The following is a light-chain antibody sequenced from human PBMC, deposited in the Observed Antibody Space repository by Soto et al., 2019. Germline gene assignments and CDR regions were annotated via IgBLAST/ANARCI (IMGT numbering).Light chain of an antibody. V-gene: IGKV3-11*01. CDR2: DAS. CDR1: QSVSSY. CDR3: QQRSNWPT. Sequence: PGERATLSCRASQSVSSYLAWYQQKPGQAPRLLIYDASNRATGIPARFSGSGSGTDFTLTISSLEPEDFAVYYCQQRSNWPTFGQGTKVDIK. J-gene: IGKJ1*01.